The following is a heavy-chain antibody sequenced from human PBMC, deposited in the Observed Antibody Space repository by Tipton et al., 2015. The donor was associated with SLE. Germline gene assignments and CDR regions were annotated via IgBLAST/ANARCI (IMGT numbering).Heavy chain of an antibody. D-gene: IGHD1-26*01. Sequence: SLRLSCAASGFTFSSYEMNWVRQAPGKGLEWVSYISSSGSTIYYADSVKGRFTISRDNAKNSLHLQMNSLRAEDTAVYYRARKDAGIGDYWGQGTLVTVSS. CDR2: ISSSGSTI. CDR3: ARKDAGIGDY. V-gene: IGHV3-48*03. CDR1: GFTFSSYE. J-gene: IGHJ4*02.